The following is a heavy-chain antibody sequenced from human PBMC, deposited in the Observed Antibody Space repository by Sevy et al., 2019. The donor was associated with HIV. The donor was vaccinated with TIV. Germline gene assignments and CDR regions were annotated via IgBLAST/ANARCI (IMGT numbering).Heavy chain of an antibody. D-gene: IGHD3-3*01. CDR1: GFNFNNYA. J-gene: IGHJ4*02. CDR3: AKTPFMDFWNDYYSFYFDF. V-gene: IGHV3-23*01. CDR2: ISFSGSKT. Sequence: GGSLRLSCAAAGFNFNNYAMTWVRQAPGKGPEWVSGISFSGSKTYYAESVKGRFPISRDPSKNTLYLQMNNVRVEDTAVYFCAKTPFMDFWNDYYSFYFDFWGQGTLVTVSS.